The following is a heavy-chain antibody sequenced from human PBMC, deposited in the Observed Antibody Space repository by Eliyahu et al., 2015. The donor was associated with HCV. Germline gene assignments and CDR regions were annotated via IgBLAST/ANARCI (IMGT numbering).Heavy chain of an antibody. D-gene: IGHD6-13*01. CDR2: IRSKAYGGTT. V-gene: IGHV3-49*03. CDR3: TRDVPIDSKSPPWGYYGMDV. CDR1: GFTFGXXX. J-gene: IGHJ6*02. Sequence: EVQLVESGGGLVQQGRSLRLSCTASGFTFGXXXMSWFRQAPGKGLEWVGFIRSKAYGGTTEYAASVKGRFTISRDDSKSIAYLQMNSLKTEDTAVYYCTRDVPIDSKSPPWGYYGMDVWGQGTTVTVSS.